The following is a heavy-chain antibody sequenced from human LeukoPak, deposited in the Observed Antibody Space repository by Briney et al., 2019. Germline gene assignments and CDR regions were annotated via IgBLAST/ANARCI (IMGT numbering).Heavy chain of an antibody. J-gene: IGHJ4*02. V-gene: IGHV3-9*01. Sequence: GGSLRLSCAASGFTFDDHAMHWVRQAPGKGLEWVSGISWNRGNIGYADSVKGRVTISRDNAKNSLYLQMDSLSAEDTALYYCAKAPGYYSYFDYWGQGTMVTVPS. CDR2: ISWNRGNI. CDR3: AKAPGYYSYFDY. CDR1: GFTFDDHA. D-gene: IGHD3-22*01.